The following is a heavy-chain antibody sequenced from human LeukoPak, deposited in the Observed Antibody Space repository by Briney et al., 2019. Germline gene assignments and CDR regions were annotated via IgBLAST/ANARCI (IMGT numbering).Heavy chain of an antibody. V-gene: IGHV3-20*04. Sequence: PGGSLRLSCAASGFTFDDYGMSWVRQAPGKGLGWVSGINWNGGSTGYADSVKGRFTIPRDNAKNSLYLQMNSLRAEDTALYYCARDRHSSCCGPFWFDPWGQGTLVTVSS. D-gene: IGHD6-13*01. CDR2: INWNGGST. CDR1: GFTFDDYG. J-gene: IGHJ5*02. CDR3: ARDRHSSCCGPFWFDP.